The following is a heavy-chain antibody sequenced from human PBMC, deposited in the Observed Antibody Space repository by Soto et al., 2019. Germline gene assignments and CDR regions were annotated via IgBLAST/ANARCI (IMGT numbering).Heavy chain of an antibody. D-gene: IGHD1-1*01. J-gene: IGHJ6*03. CDR1: GGSISSYY. CDR2: IYYSGST. V-gene: IGHV4-59*01. CDR3: ARVQRNCNDFCAHYYYYYMDV. Sequence: SETLSLTCTVSGGSISSYYWSWIRQPPGKGLEWIGYIYYSGSTNYNPSLKSRVTISVDTSKNQFSLKLSSVTAADTAVYYCARVQRNCNDFCAHYYYYYMDVWGKGSTVTVSS.